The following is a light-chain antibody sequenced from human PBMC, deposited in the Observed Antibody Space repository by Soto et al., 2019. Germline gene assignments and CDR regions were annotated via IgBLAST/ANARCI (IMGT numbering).Light chain of an antibody. CDR3: MQALQIAWT. J-gene: IGKJ1*01. Sequence: EIVLTQSPATLSVSPGDSATLSCRASQSVGPNLVWYQQRFGQSPRLLIYHVSTRATGVPARFSGSGSGTDFTLKISRVEAEDVGVYYCMQALQIAWTFGQGTKVDIK. V-gene: IGKV3-15*01. CDR2: HVS. CDR1: QSVGPN.